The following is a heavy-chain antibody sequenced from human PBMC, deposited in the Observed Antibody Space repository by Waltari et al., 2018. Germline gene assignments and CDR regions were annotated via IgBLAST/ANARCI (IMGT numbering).Heavy chain of an antibody. CDR3: AKMAYYYDSRDF. D-gene: IGHD3-22*01. V-gene: IGHV3-23*01. J-gene: IGHJ4*02. CDR1: GFPFSSYA. CDR2: VSPGAGRI. Sequence: DVKLLESGGGLVQPGGSLRVSCAASGFPFSSYAMTWVRPAPGKGLEWVSTVSPGAGRIDYADSVKGRFTISRDDSANTLFLHMIRLRADDTAVYYCAKMAYYYDSRDFWGQGTLVTVSS.